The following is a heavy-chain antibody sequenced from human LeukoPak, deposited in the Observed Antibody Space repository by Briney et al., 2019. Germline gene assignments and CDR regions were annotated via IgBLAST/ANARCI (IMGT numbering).Heavy chain of an antibody. D-gene: IGHD2-15*01. CDR2: ISSSSSTI. V-gene: IGHV3-48*01. Sequence: GGSLRLSCAASGFTFSSYSMNWVRQAPGKGLEWVSYISSSSSTIYYADSVKGRFTISRDNAKNSLYLQMNSLRSEDTAVYYCATEIHCSGGSCNDYWGQGTLVTVSS. CDR1: GFTFSSYS. J-gene: IGHJ4*02. CDR3: ATEIHCSGGSCNDY.